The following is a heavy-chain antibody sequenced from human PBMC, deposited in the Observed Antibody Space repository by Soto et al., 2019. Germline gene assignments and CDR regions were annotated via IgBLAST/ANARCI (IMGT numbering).Heavy chain of an antibody. J-gene: IGHJ4*02. CDR2: INHSGST. CDR3: ASHHVDTAISHFDY. D-gene: IGHD5-18*01. CDR1: GGSFSCYY. Sequence: SETLSLNCAVYGGSFSCYYWSWIRQPPGKGLEWIGEINHSGSTNYNPSLKSRVTISVDTSKNQFSLKLSSVTAADTAVYYCASHHVDTAISHFDYWGQGTLVTVSS. V-gene: IGHV4-34*01.